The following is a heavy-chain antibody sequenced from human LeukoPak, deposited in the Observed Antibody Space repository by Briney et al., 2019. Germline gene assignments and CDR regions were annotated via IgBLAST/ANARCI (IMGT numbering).Heavy chain of an antibody. CDR2: IYYGVST. CDR3: ARRSVGVGALGY. V-gene: IGHV4-59*08. Sequence: SETLSLTCTVSGGSTNNYYWDWIRQPPREGLEWIGHIYYGVSTSYNPSLNSRVTISLATSKKQFFLKLTSVAAADRAVYYCARRSVGVGALGYWGQGALVTVSS. J-gene: IGHJ4*02. D-gene: IGHD3-10*01. CDR1: GGSTNNYY.